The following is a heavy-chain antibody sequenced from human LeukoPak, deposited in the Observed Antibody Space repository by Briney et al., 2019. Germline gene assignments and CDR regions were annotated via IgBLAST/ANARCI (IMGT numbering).Heavy chain of an antibody. CDR3: ARVVAAWVRATSYYYMDV. V-gene: IGHV3-30*04. CDR2: ISYDGSNK. Sequence: PGGSLRLSCAASGFTFSSYAIHWVRQAPGKGLEWVAVISYDGSNKYYADSVMGRFSISRDNSKNTLFLQMNSLRAEDTAVYYCARVVAAWVRATSYYYMDVWGKGTTVTISS. J-gene: IGHJ6*03. CDR1: GFTFSSYA. D-gene: IGHD2-15*01.